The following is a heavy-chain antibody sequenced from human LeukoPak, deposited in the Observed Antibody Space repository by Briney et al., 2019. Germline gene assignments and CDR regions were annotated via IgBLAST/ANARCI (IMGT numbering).Heavy chain of an antibody. V-gene: IGHV1-3*01. CDR1: GYTFTSYA. Sequence: RRASVKVSCKASGYTFTSYAMHWVRQAPGQRLEWMGWINAGNGNTKYSQKFQGRVTITRDTSASTAYMELSSLRSEDTAVYYCARDGDYYDYVWGSYTNWFDPWGQGTLVTVSS. D-gene: IGHD3-16*01. CDR2: INAGNGNT. J-gene: IGHJ5*02. CDR3: ARDGDYYDYVWGSYTNWFDP.